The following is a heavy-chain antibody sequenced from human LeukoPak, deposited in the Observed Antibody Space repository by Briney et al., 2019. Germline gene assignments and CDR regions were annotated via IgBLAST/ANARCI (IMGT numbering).Heavy chain of an antibody. J-gene: IGHJ3*02. Sequence: SETLSLTCSVSGVSISSFYWSWIRQSPGKGLEWIGFIHYSGSTNYNPSLKSRVTISADTSKNQFSLKLTSVTAADTAVYYCARGYYDTSGSSNTFGIWGQGTMVTVSS. V-gene: IGHV4-59*01. CDR1: GVSISSFY. D-gene: IGHD3-22*01. CDR2: IHYSGST. CDR3: ARGYYDTSGSSNTFGI.